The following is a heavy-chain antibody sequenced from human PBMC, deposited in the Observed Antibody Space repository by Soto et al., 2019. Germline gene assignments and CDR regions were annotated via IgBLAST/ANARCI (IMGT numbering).Heavy chain of an antibody. J-gene: IGHJ6*02. D-gene: IGHD5-12*01. CDR2: IYHSGST. CDR1: GGSISSTNW. Sequence: SETLSLTCAVSGGSISSTNWLSWFLQPPGKGLEWIGEIYHSGSTNYNPSLNSRVTISVDKSKNQFSLKLSSVTAADTAVYYCARDQSGSSLMDVWGQGTTVTVSS. V-gene: IGHV4-4*02. CDR3: ARDQSGSSLMDV.